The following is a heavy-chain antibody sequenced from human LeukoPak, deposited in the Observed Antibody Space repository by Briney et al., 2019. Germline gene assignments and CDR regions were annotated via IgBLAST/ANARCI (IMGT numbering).Heavy chain of an antibody. J-gene: IGHJ6*04. CDR3: AKERLDIVTTGYYYYGMDV. D-gene: IGHD5-12*01. Sequence: GGSLRLSCAASGFSFSSNGMHWVRQAPGKGLEWVAAISYDGSNKYYVDSVKGRFTISRDNSKNTLYLQMNSLRAEDTAVYYCAKERLDIVTTGYYYYGMDVWGKGTTVTVSS. CDR2: ISYDGSNK. CDR1: GFSFSSNG. V-gene: IGHV3-30*18.